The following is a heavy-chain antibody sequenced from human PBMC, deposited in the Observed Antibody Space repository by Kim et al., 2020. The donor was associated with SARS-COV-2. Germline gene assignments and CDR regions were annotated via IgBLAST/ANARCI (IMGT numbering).Heavy chain of an antibody. D-gene: IGHD4-4*01. CDR3: ARDPGPGNSGHFDY. V-gene: IGHV3-21*01. CDR1: GFIFSDYS. Sequence: GGSLRLSCVASGFIFSDYSMNWVRQAPGKELEWVASITSGGTYIYYADSFRGRFTISRDNAKNSLYLQMNSLRAEDTAMYYCARDPGPGNSGHFDYWGQGTLVTVSS. J-gene: IGHJ4*02. CDR2: ITSGGTYI.